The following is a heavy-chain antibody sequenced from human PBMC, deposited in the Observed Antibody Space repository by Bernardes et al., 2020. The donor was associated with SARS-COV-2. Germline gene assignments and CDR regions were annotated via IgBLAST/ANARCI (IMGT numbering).Heavy chain of an antibody. CDR1: GFAFSDYA. J-gene: IGHJ4*02. CDR3: ARDSDFSSGHDYFDY. Sequence: GGSLSLSCAASGFAFSDYAMAWVRQAPGKGLEWVAIISIDGIYKHYADSVKGRFTISRDTSKNTLFLLMNSLRPDDTAVYYCARDSDFSSGHDYFDYWGQGTLVTVSS. CDR2: ISIDGIYK. V-gene: IGHV3-30-3*01. D-gene: IGHD3-3*01.